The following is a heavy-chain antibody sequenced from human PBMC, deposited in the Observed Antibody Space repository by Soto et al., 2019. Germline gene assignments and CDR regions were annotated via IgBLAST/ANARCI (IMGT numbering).Heavy chain of an antibody. CDR2: INSDGSST. J-gene: IGHJ6*02. CDR1: GFTFSSYC. V-gene: IGHV3-74*01. CDR3: ESGGRWYSRMDV. D-gene: IGHD2-15*01. Sequence: PGGSLRLSCAASGFTFSSYCMHWVRQAPGKGLVWVSRINSDGSSTSYADSVKGRFTISRDNAKNTLYLQMNSLRAEDTAVYYCESGGRWYSRMDVWGQGTTVTVSS.